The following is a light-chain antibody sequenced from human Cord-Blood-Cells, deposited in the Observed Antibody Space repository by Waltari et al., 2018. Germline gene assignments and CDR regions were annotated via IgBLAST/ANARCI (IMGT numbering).Light chain of an antibody. Sequence: EIVLTQSPVTLSLSPGERATLSCRASQSVSSSYLAWYQQKPGQAPRLLIYGASSRATGIPDRFSGSGSGTDFTLTISRLEPEDFAVYYCQQYGSSPQFGQGTKVEIK. CDR3: QQYGSSPQ. CDR1: QSVSSSY. CDR2: GAS. J-gene: IGKJ1*01. V-gene: IGKV3-20*01.